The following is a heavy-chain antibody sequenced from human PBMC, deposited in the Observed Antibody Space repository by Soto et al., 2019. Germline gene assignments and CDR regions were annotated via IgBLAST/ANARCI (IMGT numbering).Heavy chain of an antibody. CDR1: GFTFSSYA. CDR3: ARYPRKYCSGGSCYAEGFDY. CDR2: ISYDVSNK. J-gene: IGHJ4*02. V-gene: IGHV3-30-3*01. D-gene: IGHD2-15*01. Sequence: QVQLVESGGGVVQPGRSLRLSCAASGFTFSSYAMHWVRQAPGKGLEWVAVISYDVSNKYYADSVKGRFTISRDNSKNTRYMQMNSLRAEYPAVYYCARYPRKYCSGGSCYAEGFDYWGQGTLVTGSS.